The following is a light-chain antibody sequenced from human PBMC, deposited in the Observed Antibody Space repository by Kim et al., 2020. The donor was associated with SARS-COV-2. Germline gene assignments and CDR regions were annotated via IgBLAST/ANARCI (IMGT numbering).Light chain of an antibody. CDR1: SSDVGGYNY. V-gene: IGLV2-14*03. CDR3: SSYTSRNPFV. Sequence: GQSITISCTGTSSDVGGYNYVSWYQRHPDKAPKLIIYDVNNRPSGVSDRFSGSKSGNTASLTISGLQAEDEADYYCSSYTSRNPFVFGTGTKVTVL. J-gene: IGLJ1*01. CDR2: DVN.